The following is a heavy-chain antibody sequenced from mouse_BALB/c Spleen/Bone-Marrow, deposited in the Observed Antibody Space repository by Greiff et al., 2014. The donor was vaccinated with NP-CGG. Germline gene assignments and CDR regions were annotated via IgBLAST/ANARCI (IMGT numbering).Heavy chain of an antibody. Sequence: LQQSGSELVRPGASVKLSCKASGYTFTSYWMHWVKQRHGQGLEWIGNIYPGSGSTNYDEKFKSKGTLTVDTSSSTAYMHLRSLTSEDSAVYYCTSWDYWGQGTTLTVSS. J-gene: IGHJ2*01. CDR1: GYTFTSYW. CDR2: IYPGSGST. CDR3: TSWDY. V-gene: IGHV1S22*01.